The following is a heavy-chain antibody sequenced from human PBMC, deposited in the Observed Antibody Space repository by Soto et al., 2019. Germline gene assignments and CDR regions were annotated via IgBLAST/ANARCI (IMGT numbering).Heavy chain of an antibody. D-gene: IGHD3-16*01. Sequence: QVQLQESGPGLVKPSETLSLTCTVSGGSVNTFYWSWIRQPPGKGLEWVGHVYYTGSTDYNPSLKSRVTISVDTTKNQVSLKPNSVTTAGTAVYFCARDWGRSNYFDYWGQGTLVTVSS. CDR3: ARDWGRSNYFDY. J-gene: IGHJ4*02. CDR1: GGSVNTFY. V-gene: IGHV4-59*02. CDR2: VYYTGST.